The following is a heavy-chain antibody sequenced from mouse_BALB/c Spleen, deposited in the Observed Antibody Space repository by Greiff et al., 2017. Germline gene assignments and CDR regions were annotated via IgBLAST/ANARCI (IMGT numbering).Heavy chain of an antibody. V-gene: IGHV2-6-7*01. Sequence: QVQLKQSGPGLVAPSQSLSITCTVSGFSLTGYGVNWVRQPPGKGLEWLGMIWGDGSTDYNSALKSRLSISKDNSKSQVFLKMNSLQTDDTARYYCARAYYYGSNYFDYWGQGTTLTVSS. CDR3: ARAYYYGSNYFDY. D-gene: IGHD1-1*01. CDR2: IWGDGST. J-gene: IGHJ2*01. CDR1: GFSLTGYG.